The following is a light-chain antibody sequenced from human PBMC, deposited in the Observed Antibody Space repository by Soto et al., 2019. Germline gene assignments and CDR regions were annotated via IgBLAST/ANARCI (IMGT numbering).Light chain of an antibody. V-gene: IGKV3-20*01. CDR1: QSIISSTY. J-gene: IGKJ1*01. Sequence: ETVLTQSPGTLSLSPGERATLSCRASQSIISSTYLAWYQQKPGQAPRLLIYGASSRATGIPDRSSGSGSGTDFTLTISRLEPEDFAVYYCQQYGSSPRTFGQGTKVDIK. CDR3: QQYGSSPRT. CDR2: GAS.